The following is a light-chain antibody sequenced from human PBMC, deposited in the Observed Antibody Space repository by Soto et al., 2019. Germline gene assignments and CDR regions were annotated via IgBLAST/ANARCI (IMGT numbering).Light chain of an antibody. Sequence: QSVLTQPPSVSAAPGQTVTISCSGSSSNIGNNYVSRYQQLPGTAPKLLIYDNNKRPSGIPDRFSGSKSGTSATLGITGLQTGDEADYYCGTWDSSLSAGVFGGGTQLTVL. CDR1: SSNIGNNY. CDR2: DNN. V-gene: IGLV1-51*01. CDR3: GTWDSSLSAGV. J-gene: IGLJ2*01.